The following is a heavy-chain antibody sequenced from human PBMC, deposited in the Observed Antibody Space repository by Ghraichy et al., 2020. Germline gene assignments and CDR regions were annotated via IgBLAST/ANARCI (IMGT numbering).Heavy chain of an antibody. CDR2: ISSSGSTI. D-gene: IGHD6-13*01. J-gene: IGHJ4*02. V-gene: IGHV3-11*01. CDR1: GFTFSDYY. Sequence: GESQNISCAASGFTFSDYYMSWIRQAPGKGLEWVSYISSSGSTIYYADSVKGRFTISRDNAKNSLYLQMNSLRAEDTAVYYCARDRGSSWYVFDYWGQGTLVTVSS. CDR3: ARDRGSSWYVFDY.